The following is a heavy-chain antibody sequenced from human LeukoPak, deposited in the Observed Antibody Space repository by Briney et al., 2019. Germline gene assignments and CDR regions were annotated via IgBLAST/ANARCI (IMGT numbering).Heavy chain of an antibody. V-gene: IGHV3-23*01. CDR3: ARDPGHWFDP. Sequence: GGSLRLSCAASGFTSRNSVMSWVRQPPGKGLEWVSSSDTDGDTQYADSVKGRFTMSRDNSKNTLYLQMNCLRAEDTAVYYCARDPGHWFDPWGQGTLVTVSS. D-gene: IGHD3-10*01. CDR2: SDTDGDT. J-gene: IGHJ5*02. CDR1: GFTSRNSV.